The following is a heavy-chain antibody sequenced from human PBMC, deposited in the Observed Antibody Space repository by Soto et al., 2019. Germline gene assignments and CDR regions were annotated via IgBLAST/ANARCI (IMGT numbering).Heavy chain of an antibody. V-gene: IGHV4-4*07. Sequence: TLSLTCTVSGCSISGYYWIWVRQPSGKGLEWVGRIYSDGTTSYSPSLKSRVTMSLDTSKDQFSLHLNSVTAADTAVYYCSRVGCSNSKCYTRGMDVWGQGTTVTVSS. CDR1: GCSISGYY. CDR3: SRVGCSNSKCYTRGMDV. CDR2: IYSDGTT. D-gene: IGHD2-2*01. J-gene: IGHJ6*02.